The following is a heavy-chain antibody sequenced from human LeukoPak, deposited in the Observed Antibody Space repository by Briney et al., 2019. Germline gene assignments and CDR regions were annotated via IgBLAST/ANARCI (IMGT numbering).Heavy chain of an antibody. Sequence: PGGSLRLSCAASGFTVSSAYMTWVRQASGKGLEWVSVIYIGGSTYYADSVKGRFTISRDNSRNTLYLQMNSLRTEDTAVYYCARGGYGSSTYYNNFDFWGQGTQVTVSS. J-gene: IGHJ4*02. CDR3: ARGGYGSSTYYNNFDF. CDR1: GFTVSSAY. V-gene: IGHV3-53*01. D-gene: IGHD3-10*01. CDR2: IYIGGST.